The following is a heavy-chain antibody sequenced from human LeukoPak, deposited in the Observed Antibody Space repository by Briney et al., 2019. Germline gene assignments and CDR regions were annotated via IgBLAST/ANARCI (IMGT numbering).Heavy chain of an antibody. D-gene: IGHD2-2*01. Sequence: SLRLSCAASGFIFSNYAMHWVRQAPGKGLEWVAVISYEGNNKYYADSVKGRLTISRDNSKNTLYLQMNSLRAEDTAVYYCAKDSILIPASKSALDYWGQGTLVTVSS. CDR2: ISYEGNNK. J-gene: IGHJ4*02. CDR1: GFIFSNYA. V-gene: IGHV3-30-3*01. CDR3: AKDSILIPASKSALDY.